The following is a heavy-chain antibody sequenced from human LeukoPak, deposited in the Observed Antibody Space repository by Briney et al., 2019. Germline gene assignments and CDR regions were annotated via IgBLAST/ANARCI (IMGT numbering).Heavy chain of an antibody. CDR2: IIPILGIA. V-gene: IGHV1-69*04. Sequence: ASVKVSCKASGGTFISYAISWVRQAPGYGLEWMGRIIPILGIANYAQKFQGRVTITADKSTSTAYMELSSLRSEDTAVYYCARSPGDGYRDGVDDFWGQGTMVVVSS. J-gene: IGHJ3*01. D-gene: IGHD5-24*01. CDR1: GGTFISYA. CDR3: ARSPGDGYRDGVDDF.